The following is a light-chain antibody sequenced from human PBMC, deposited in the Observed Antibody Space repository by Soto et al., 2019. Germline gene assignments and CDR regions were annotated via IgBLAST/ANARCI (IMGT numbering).Light chain of an antibody. CDR2: GAS. CDR1: QSVSSN. V-gene: IGKV3-15*01. J-gene: IGKJ1*01. CDR3: QQYNDWWT. Sequence: EIVLTQSPGTLSLSPGERATLSCRASQSVSSNFLTWYQQKPGQPPRLLIYGASTRATGVPGRFSGSGSGTEFTLTISSLQSEDFAVYYCQQYNDWWTFGQGTKVDIK.